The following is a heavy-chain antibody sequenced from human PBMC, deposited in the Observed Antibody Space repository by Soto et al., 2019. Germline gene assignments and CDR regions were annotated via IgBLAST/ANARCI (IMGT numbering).Heavy chain of an antibody. CDR1: GGSISSGGYY. Sequence: QVQLQESGPGLVKPSQTLSLTCTVSGGSISSGGYYWSWIRQHPGKGLEWIGYIYYSGSTYYNPSLKSRVTISVDTSKNQFSLKLSSVTAADTAVYYCARGDSSGYYYAFDIWGQGTMVTVSS. V-gene: IGHV4-31*03. J-gene: IGHJ3*02. CDR3: ARGDSSGYYYAFDI. CDR2: IYYSGST. D-gene: IGHD3-22*01.